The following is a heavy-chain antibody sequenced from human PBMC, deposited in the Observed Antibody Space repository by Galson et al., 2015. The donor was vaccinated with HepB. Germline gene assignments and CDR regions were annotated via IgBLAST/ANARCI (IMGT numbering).Heavy chain of an antibody. CDR3: ASGLIMVQGVTWFDP. D-gene: IGHD3-10*01. J-gene: IGHJ5*02. CDR1: GYTFTSYD. CDR2: MNPNSGNT. Sequence: SVKVSCKASGYTFTSYDINWVRQATGQGLEWMGWMNPNSGNTGYAQKFQGRVTMTRNTSISTAYMELSSLRSEDTAVYYCASGLIMVQGVTWFDPWGQGTLVTVSS. V-gene: IGHV1-8*01.